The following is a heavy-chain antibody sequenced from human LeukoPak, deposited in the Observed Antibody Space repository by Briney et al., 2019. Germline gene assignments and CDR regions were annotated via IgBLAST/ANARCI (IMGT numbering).Heavy chain of an antibody. CDR2: INSDGSWT. Sequence: GGSLRLSCAASGNYWMHWVRQAPGKGLVWVSHINSDGSWTSYADSVKGRFTISKDNAKNTVYLQMNRLRAEDTALYYCARKRPNYFDYWGQGTLVTVSS. J-gene: IGHJ4*02. V-gene: IGHV3-74*01. CDR1: GNYW. CDR3: ARKRPNYFDY.